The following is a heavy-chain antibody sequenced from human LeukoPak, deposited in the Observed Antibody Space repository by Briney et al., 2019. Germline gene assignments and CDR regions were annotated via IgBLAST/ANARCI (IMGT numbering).Heavy chain of an antibody. Sequence: SETLSLTCSVSGGSISSGSYYWSWIRQPAGKGLEWIGRFYTSGSTNYNPSLKSRVTISVDTSKNQFSLKLSSVTAADTAVYYCARGPFTLIRGPYNWFDPWGQGTLVTVSS. J-gene: IGHJ5*02. V-gene: IGHV4-61*02. CDR1: GGSISSGSYY. CDR2: FYTSGST. D-gene: IGHD3-10*01. CDR3: ARGPFTLIRGPYNWFDP.